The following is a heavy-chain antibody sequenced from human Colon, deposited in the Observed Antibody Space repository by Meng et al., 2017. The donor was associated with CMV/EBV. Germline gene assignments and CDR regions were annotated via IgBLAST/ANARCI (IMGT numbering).Heavy chain of an antibody. Sequence: GGSLRLSCAASGFTFDDYAMHWVRQSPGKGLEWVSGITWNSGRIVYADSVKGRFTISRDNAKSSLYLQMSSLRAEDTALYYCVKGPSGYTNYYFDLWGQGTLVTVSS. J-gene: IGHJ4*02. D-gene: IGHD4-11*01. CDR3: VKGPSGYTNYYFDL. V-gene: IGHV3-9*01. CDR1: GFTFDDYA. CDR2: ITWNSGRI.